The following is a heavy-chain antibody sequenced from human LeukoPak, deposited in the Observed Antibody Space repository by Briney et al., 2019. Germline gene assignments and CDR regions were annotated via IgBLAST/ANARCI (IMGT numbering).Heavy chain of an antibody. V-gene: IGHV3-30*18. D-gene: IGHD3-22*01. CDR3: AKVSYYYDSSGYYFSY. CDR2: ISYDGSNK. J-gene: IGHJ4*02. Sequence: GGSLRLSCAASGFTFSSYGMHWVRQAPGKGLEGVAVISYDGSNKYYADSVKGRFTISRDNSKNTLYLQMNSLRAEDTAVYYCAKVSYYYDSSGYYFSYWGQGTLVTVSS. CDR1: GFTFSSYG.